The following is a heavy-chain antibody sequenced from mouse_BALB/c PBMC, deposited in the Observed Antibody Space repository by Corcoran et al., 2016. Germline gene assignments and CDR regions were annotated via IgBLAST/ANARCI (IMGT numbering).Heavy chain of an antibody. Sequence: QIQLVQSGPELKKPGETVKISCKASGYTFTNYGMNWVKQAPGKGLKWMGWINTYTGEPTYADDFKGRFAFSLETSANTAYLQINNLKNEDMATYFCARGGNWDPFDYWGQGTTLTVSS. CDR1: GYTFTNYG. D-gene: IGHD4-1*01. V-gene: IGHV9-1*02. CDR2: INTYTGEP. J-gene: IGHJ2*01. CDR3: ARGGNWDPFDY.